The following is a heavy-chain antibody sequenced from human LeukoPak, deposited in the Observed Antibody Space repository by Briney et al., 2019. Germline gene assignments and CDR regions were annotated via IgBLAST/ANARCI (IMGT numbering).Heavy chain of an antibody. CDR2: ISSSGSSI. V-gene: IGHV3-11*04. Sequence: GXXLRLSCAASGFIFSDYYMTWIRQAPGKGREWISYISSSGSSIYYADSVKGGFTISRDKAKNSMYVQMNSLRAEDTAVYYCARARDGYNSGAFDIWGQGTMVTVSS. J-gene: IGHJ3*02. CDR1: GFIFSDYY. CDR3: ARARDGYNSGAFDI. D-gene: IGHD5-24*01.